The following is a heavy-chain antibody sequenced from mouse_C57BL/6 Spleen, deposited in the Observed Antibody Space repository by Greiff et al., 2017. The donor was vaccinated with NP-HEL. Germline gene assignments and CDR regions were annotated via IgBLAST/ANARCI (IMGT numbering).Heavy chain of an antibody. CDR1: GYTFTCYW. CDR3: ARTIYDGYGYFDV. Sequence: VKQSCKASGYTFTCYWMQWVKQRSGQGLEWIGEIDPSDSDTNYNQKFKGKATLTVDTSSSAAYMQPSSLTSEDPAVYYCARTIYDGYGYFDVWGTGTTVTVSS. J-gene: IGHJ1*03. D-gene: IGHD2-3*01. V-gene: IGHV1-50*01. CDR2: IDPSDSDT.